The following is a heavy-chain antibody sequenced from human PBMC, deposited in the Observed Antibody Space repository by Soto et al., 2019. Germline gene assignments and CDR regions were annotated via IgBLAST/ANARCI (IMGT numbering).Heavy chain of an antibody. CDR2: IIPILGIA. D-gene: IGHD3-22*01. CDR3: ARLTYYYDSSGYYQDY. Sequence: QVQLVQSGAEVKKPGSSVKVSCKASGGTFSSYTISWVRQAPGQGLEWMGRIIPILGIANYAQKFQGRVTITADKSTSTAYMELSSLRSEDTAVYYCARLTYYYDSSGYYQDYWGQGTLVTVSS. V-gene: IGHV1-69*02. CDR1: GGTFSSYT. J-gene: IGHJ4*02.